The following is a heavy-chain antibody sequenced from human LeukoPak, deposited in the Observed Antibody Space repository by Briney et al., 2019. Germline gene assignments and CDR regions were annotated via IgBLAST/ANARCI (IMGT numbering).Heavy chain of an antibody. CDR2: ISGSGGST. Sequence: PGGSLRLSCAASGFTLSSYAMSWVRQAPGKGLEWVSAISGSGGSTYYADSVKGRFTISRDNSKNTLYLQMNSLRAEDTAVYYCAKGPYGDYVLSWFDPWGQGTLVTVSS. J-gene: IGHJ5*02. CDR1: GFTLSSYA. D-gene: IGHD4-17*01. CDR3: AKGPYGDYVLSWFDP. V-gene: IGHV3-23*01.